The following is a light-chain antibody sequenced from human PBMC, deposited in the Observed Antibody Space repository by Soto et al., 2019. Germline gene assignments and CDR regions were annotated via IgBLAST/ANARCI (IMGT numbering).Light chain of an antibody. Sequence: EIVLTQSPGTLSLSPGERATLSCRASQSVPNNYLAWYQQKSGQAPRLLVYGASSRATGIPDRFSGSGSGTDFTLTISRLEPDDFATYYCQQYSSYWTFGQGTKVEI. CDR2: GAS. V-gene: IGKV3-20*01. J-gene: IGKJ1*01. CDR3: QQYSSYWT. CDR1: QSVPNNY.